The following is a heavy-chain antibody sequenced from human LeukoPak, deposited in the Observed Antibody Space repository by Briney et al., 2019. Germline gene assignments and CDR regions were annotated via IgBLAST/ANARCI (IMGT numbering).Heavy chain of an antibody. D-gene: IGHD3-10*01. Sequence: SETLSLTCTVSGGSISSSSYYWGWIRQPPGKGLEWIGSIYYSGSTYYNPSLKSRVTISVDTSKNQFSLKLSSVTAADTAVYYCARTPKRITMVRGVKMALCYFDYWGQGTLVTVSS. CDR3: ARTPKRITMVRGVKMALCYFDY. V-gene: IGHV4-39*07. J-gene: IGHJ4*02. CDR2: IYYSGST. CDR1: GGSISSSSYY.